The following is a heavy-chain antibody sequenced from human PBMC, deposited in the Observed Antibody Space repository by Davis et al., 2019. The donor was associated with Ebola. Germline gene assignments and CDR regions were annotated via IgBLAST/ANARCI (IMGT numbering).Heavy chain of an antibody. CDR1: GYTFTSYA. J-gene: IGHJ5*02. Sequence: SVKVSCKASGYTFTSYAMHWVRQAPGQRLEWMGGIIPIFGTANYAQKFQGRVTITADKSTSTAYMELSSLRSEDTAVYYCARDLGQQLVPGWFDPWSQGTLVTVSS. V-gene: IGHV1-69*06. CDR3: ARDLGQQLVPGWFDP. CDR2: IIPIFGTA. D-gene: IGHD6-13*01.